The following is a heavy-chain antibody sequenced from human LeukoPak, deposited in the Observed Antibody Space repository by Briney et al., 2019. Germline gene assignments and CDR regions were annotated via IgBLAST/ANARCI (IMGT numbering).Heavy chain of an antibody. CDR1: GFTFDDYG. V-gene: IGHV3-20*04. CDR2: INWNGGST. Sequence: GGSLRLSCAASGFTFDDYGMSWVRQAPGKGLEWVSGINWNGGSTGYADSVKGRFTISRDNAKNSLYLQMNSLRAEDTALYYCARAGGYSYGYYFDYWGQGNLVTVSS. J-gene: IGHJ4*02. D-gene: IGHD5-18*01. CDR3: ARAGGYSYGYYFDY.